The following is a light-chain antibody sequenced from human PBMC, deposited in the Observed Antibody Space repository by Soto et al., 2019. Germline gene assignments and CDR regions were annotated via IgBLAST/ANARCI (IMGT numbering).Light chain of an antibody. CDR3: AAWDDTLSGYV. V-gene: IGLV1-44*01. CDR1: SSNIGTNA. J-gene: IGLJ1*01. Sequence: QSVLTQPPSASGTPGQRVTISCSGGSSNIGTNAVNWYQQLPGTAPKLLIYNNNQRPSGVPDRFSGSKSGTSASLAISGLQSEDEADYYCAAWDDTLSGYVCGTGTKLTVL. CDR2: NNN.